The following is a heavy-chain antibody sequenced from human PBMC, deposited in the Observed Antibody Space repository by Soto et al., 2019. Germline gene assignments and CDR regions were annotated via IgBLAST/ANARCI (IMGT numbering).Heavy chain of an antibody. V-gene: IGHV3-33*01. Sequence: GGSLRLSCAASGFTFSSYGMHWVRQAPGKGLEWVAVIWYDGSNKYYADSVKGRFTISRDNSKNTLYLQMNSLRAEDTAVYYCARDIVHLDILTGQYPPPYGMDVWGQGTTVTVSS. CDR3: ARDIVHLDILTGQYPPPYGMDV. J-gene: IGHJ6*02. CDR2: IWYDGSNK. CDR1: GFTFSSYG. D-gene: IGHD3-9*01.